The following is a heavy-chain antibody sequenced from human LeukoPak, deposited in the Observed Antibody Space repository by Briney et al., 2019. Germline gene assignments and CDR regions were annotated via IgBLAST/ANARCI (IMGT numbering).Heavy chain of an antibody. Sequence: SETLSLTCTVSGDSITRRNYYWGWIRQPPGKGLEWIGTISYSWGTYYNPSLKSRVTISADTSKNQFSLNLSSVTAADTAVYYCARYIEGTMEDYWGQGTLVTVSS. CDR2: ISYSWGT. CDR3: ARYIEGTMEDY. CDR1: GDSITRRNYY. V-gene: IGHV4-39*01. D-gene: IGHD5-12*01. J-gene: IGHJ4*02.